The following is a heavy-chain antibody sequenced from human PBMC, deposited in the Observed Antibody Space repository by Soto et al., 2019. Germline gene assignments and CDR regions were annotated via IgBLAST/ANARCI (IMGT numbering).Heavy chain of an antibody. D-gene: IGHD3-16*01. V-gene: IGHV3-48*02. Sequence: EMQLVESGGGFVQPGGSPRLSCAASGYTFGTYSMNWVRQAPGKGLEWVSYIDSDSETIWYADSVKGRFTISRDNAKNLLYLQMNSLRDEDTAVYYCARLYYDYVWGQGTAVTVSS. CDR3: ARLYYDYV. J-gene: IGHJ6*02. CDR1: GYTFGTYS. CDR2: IDSDSETI.